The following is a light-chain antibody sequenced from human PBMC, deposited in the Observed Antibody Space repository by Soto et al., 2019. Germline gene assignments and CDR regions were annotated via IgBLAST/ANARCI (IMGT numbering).Light chain of an antibody. CDR3: QQYCSSPQS. J-gene: IGKJ1*01. V-gene: IGKV3-20*01. CDR1: QSVSSSY. CDR2: GAS. Sequence: IVLTQSPGTLSLSPGERATLSCRASQSVSSSYLAWYQQKPGQAPRLLIDGASSTATGISDRFSGSGSVSDFNLTISRLETEYLAVYYCQQYCSSPQSFGQGTKVEIE.